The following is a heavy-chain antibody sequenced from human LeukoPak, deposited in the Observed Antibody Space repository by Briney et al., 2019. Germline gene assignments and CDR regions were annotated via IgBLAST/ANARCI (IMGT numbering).Heavy chain of an antibody. V-gene: IGHV3-23*01. J-gene: IGHJ4*02. CDR1: GFIFSTYA. CDR3: AKSLYGGCDY. CDR2: VNGNGGST. Sequence: GGSLRLSCAASGFIFSTYAMSWVRQAPGKGLEWVSGVNGNGGSTSYADSVKGRFTIFRDNSKNTVYLQMNSLRVEDTAVYYCAKSLYGGCDYWGQGTVVTVSS. D-gene: IGHD3-16*02.